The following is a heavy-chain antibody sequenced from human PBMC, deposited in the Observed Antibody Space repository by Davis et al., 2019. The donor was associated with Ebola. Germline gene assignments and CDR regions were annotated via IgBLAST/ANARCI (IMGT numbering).Heavy chain of an antibody. CDR2: WNSGHT. V-gene: IGHV3-9*01. CDR1: GVMVSNGA. CDR3: AKVLGYTYGRYSLGH. Sequence: PGGSLRLSCSVSGVMVSNGAMHWLRQVPGTGLEWISGWNSGHTGYADSVRGRFTISIDSAKNVMYLQMNSLRAEDTALYYCAKVLGYTYGRYSLGHWGQGTLVTVSS. J-gene: IGHJ4*02. D-gene: IGHD5-18*01.